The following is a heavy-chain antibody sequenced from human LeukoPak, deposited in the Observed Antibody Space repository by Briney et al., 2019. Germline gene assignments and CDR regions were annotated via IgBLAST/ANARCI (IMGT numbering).Heavy chain of an antibody. V-gene: IGHV3-64D*09. CDR1: GFTFSSYT. Sequence: PGGSLRLSCSASGFTFSSYTMHWVRQAPGTGLEYVSAISSNGGSTYYADSVKGRFTISRDNSKNTLYLQMSSLRAEDTAVYYCVKADYYDTSNYYYRYFQYWGQGTLVTVSS. CDR2: ISSNGGST. D-gene: IGHD3-22*01. CDR3: VKADYYDTSNYYYRYFQY. J-gene: IGHJ1*01.